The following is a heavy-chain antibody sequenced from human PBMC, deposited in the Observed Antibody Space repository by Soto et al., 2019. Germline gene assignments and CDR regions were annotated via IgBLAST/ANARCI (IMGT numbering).Heavy chain of an antibody. J-gene: IGHJ6*03. CDR2: INHSGST. V-gene: IGHV4-34*01. CDR3: ARADIVVFVAATGYYYYMVD. Sequence: SETLSLTCAVYGGSFSGYYWSWIRQPPGKGLEWIGEINHSGSTNYNPSLKSRVTISVDTSKDQFSLKLSSVTAADTAVYYCARADIVVFVAATGYYYYMVDWGKGTTVTVSS. D-gene: IGHD2-15*01. CDR1: GGSFSGYY.